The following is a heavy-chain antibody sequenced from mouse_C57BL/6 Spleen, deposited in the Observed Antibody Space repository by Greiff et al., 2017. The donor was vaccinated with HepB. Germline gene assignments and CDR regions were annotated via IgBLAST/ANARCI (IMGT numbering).Heavy chain of an antibody. D-gene: IGHD2-3*01. CDR3: ARLDGYRPFAY. J-gene: IGHJ3*01. CDR1: GFTFSDYG. CDR2: ISSGSSTI. Sequence: EVKLMESGGGLVKPGGSLKLSCAASGFTFSDYGMHWVRQAPEKGLEWVAYISSGSSTIYYADTVKGRFTISRDNAKNTLFLQMTSLRSEDTAMYYCARLDGYRPFAYWGQGTLVTVSA. V-gene: IGHV5-17*01.